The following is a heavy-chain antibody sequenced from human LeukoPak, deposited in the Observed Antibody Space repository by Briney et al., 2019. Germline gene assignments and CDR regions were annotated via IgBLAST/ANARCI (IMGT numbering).Heavy chain of an antibody. D-gene: IGHD2-21*02. J-gene: IGHJ4*02. CDR1: GGSISSYY. CDR2: IYYSGST. CDR3: ARYCGGDCNSGLFDY. Sequence: PSETLSLTCTVSGGSISSYYWGWIRQPPGKGLEWIGSIYYSGSTYYNPSLKSRVTISVDTSKNQFSLKLSSVTAADTAVYYCARYCGGDCNSGLFDYWGQGTLVTVSS. V-gene: IGHV4-39*01.